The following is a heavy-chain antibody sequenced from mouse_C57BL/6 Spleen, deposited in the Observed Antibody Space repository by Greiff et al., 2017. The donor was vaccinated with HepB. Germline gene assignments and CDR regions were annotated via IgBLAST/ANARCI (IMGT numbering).Heavy chain of an antibody. Sequence: VKLMESGAELVKPGASVKISCKASGYAFSSYWMNWVKQRPGKGLEWIGQIYPGDGDTNYNGKFKGKATLTADKSSSTAYMQLSSLTSEDSAVYFCASPSTVVGYFDVWGTGTTVTVSS. V-gene: IGHV1-80*01. CDR1: GYAFSSYW. D-gene: IGHD1-1*01. CDR3: ASPSTVVGYFDV. CDR2: IYPGDGDT. J-gene: IGHJ1*03.